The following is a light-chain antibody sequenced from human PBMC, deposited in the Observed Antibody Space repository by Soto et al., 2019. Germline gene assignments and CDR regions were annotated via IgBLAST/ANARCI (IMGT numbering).Light chain of an antibody. J-gene: IGKJ2*01. CDR2: AAS. V-gene: IGKV1-9*01. CDR1: QGISNY. Sequence: DIQLTQSPSFMSASVGDRVTIICRASQGISNYLAWYQQKSERAPELLIYAASTLQSGVPSTFSGRGSWTAFTLTISSLQPEDFATYYCQQLNSYPVTLGQGTKLEIK. CDR3: QQLNSYPVT.